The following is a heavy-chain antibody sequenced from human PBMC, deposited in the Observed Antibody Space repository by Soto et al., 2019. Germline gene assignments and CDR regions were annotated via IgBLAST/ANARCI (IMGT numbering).Heavy chain of an antibody. CDR1: RFTFSDYS. CDR3: AGESPSSQWLPTRYFAY. Sequence: EVQLVESGGDLVQPGGSLRLSCAASRFTFSDYSMNWVRQAPGKGLEWVSYISGGGETIYYADSVRGRFTISRDNAKNSLFLQMNSLREEDTAVYYCAGESPSSQWLPTRYFAYWGQGTLVTVSS. J-gene: IGHJ4*02. V-gene: IGHV3-48*02. CDR2: ISGGGETI. D-gene: IGHD6-19*01.